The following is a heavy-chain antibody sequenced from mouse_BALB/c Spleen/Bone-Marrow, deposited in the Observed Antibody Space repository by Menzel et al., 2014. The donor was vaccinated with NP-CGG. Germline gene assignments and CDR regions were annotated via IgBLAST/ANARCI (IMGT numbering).Heavy chain of an antibody. J-gene: IGHJ2*01. CDR2: INPESSTI. Sequence: EVMLVESGGGLVQPGGSLKLSCTVSGFDFSRYWMSWVRQAPGKGLQWIGEINPESSTINHTPSLKDKFINSRDNAKNTLYLQMSKVRSEDTTLYYCTRPTYYGWTNYWGKGNTLTVSS. CDR3: TRPTYYGWTNY. D-gene: IGHD1-2*01. V-gene: IGHV4-1*02. CDR1: GFDFSRYW.